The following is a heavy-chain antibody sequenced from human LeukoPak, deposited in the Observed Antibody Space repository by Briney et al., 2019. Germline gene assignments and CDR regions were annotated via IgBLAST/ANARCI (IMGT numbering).Heavy chain of an antibody. D-gene: IGHD4-17*01. CDR3: ARGVDDFGDFCFDY. CDR2: ISTYNGET. V-gene: IGHV1-18*01. CDR1: GYTFTSYG. J-gene: IGHJ4*02. Sequence: ASVKVSCKASGYTFTSYGISWVRQAPGQGLEWMGWISTYNGETNYAEKVQGRVTLTTDTSTNTAYMEMRSLRFDDTAIYYCARGVDDFGDFCFDYWGRGTQVTVSS.